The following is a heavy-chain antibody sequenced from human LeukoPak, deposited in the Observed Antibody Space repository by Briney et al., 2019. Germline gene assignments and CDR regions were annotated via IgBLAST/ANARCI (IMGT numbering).Heavy chain of an antibody. D-gene: IGHD6-19*01. J-gene: IGHJ3*02. V-gene: IGHV3-21*01. Sequence: GGSLRLSCAASGFTFSRYSMNWVRQAPGKGLEWVSSISSSSSYIYYADSLKGRFTISRDNAKNSLYLLLNGLRADDTAVYYCARDRSSGWYQDAFDIWGQGTMVTVSS. CDR3: ARDRSSGWYQDAFDI. CDR1: GFTFSRYS. CDR2: ISSSSSYI.